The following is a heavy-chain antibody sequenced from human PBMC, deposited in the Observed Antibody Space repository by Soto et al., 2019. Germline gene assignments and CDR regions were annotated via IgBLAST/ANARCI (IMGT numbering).Heavy chain of an antibody. CDR2: IYYSGST. V-gene: IGHV4-39*01. J-gene: IGHJ6*03. CDR3: ARHFVEYSSSPTLYYYYYYYMDV. D-gene: IGHD6-6*01. CDR1: GGSISSSSYY. Sequence: QLQLQESGPGLVKPSETLSLTCTVSGGSISSSSYYWGWIRQPPGKGLEWIGSIYYSGSTYYNPSLKSRVTISVDTSKNQFSLKLSSVTAADTAVYYCARHFVEYSSSPTLYYYYYYYMDVWGKGTTVTVSS.